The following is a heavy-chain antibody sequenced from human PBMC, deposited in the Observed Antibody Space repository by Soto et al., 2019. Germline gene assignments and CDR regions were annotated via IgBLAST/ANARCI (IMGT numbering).Heavy chain of an antibody. CDR3: ARGVDGTCFEL. Sequence: PSQNLSLTCASSVYGVSSNTAAWNWIISSPSRGLEWLGRTYYRSNWRHDYAVSVKSRITVNPDTSKNHFSLQLNSVTPDDTAVYYDARGVDGTCFELWGQGTLVMVSS. V-gene: IGHV6-1*01. CDR1: VYGVSSNTAA. CDR2: TYYRSNWRH. D-gene: IGHD2-15*01. J-gene: IGHJ4*02.